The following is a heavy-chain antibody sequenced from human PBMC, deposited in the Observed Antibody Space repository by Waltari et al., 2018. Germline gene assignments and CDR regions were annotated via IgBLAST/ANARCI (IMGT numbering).Heavy chain of an antibody. V-gene: IGHV1-69*14. J-gene: IGHJ4*02. D-gene: IGHD3-10*01. CDR3: ASTPMVRGVIGGPDY. CDR1: GGPFSRYA. Sequence: QVQLVQSGAEVKKPGSSVKVSCKASGGPFSRYAISRVRPAPGQGLEWMGGIIPIFGTANYAQKFQGRVTITADKSTSTAYMELSSLRSEDTAVYYCASTPMVRGVIGGPDYWGQGTLVTVSS. CDR2: IIPIFGTA.